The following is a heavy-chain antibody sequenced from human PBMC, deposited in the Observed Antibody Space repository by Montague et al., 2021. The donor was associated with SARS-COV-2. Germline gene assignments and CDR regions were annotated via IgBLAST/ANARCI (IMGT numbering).Heavy chain of an antibody. Sequence: TLSLTCTVSGGSISSGGYYWSWIRQPPGKGLEWIGYIYYSGSTYYNPSLKSRVTISVDTSKNQFSLKLSSVTAADTAVYYCARVVDWCCHYYYNGMDVWGQGTTVTVSS. D-gene: IGHD3-9*01. J-gene: IGHJ6*02. CDR2: IYYSGST. CDR3: ARVVDWCCHYYYNGMDV. V-gene: IGHV4-31*03. CDR1: GGSISSGGYY.